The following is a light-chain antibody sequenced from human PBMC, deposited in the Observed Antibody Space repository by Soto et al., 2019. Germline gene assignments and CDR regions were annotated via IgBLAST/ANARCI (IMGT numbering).Light chain of an antibody. CDR3: QKYNSAPLT. V-gene: IGKV3-15*01. CDR1: QSVSSK. J-gene: IGKJ4*01. Sequence: ETVMTQSPATLSLSPGERATLSCRASQSVSSKLVWYQQKPGQAPRFLIYGASTRATGIPARFRGSGSGTEFTLTISSLQPEDVAAYYCQKYNSAPLTFGGGTRVEIK. CDR2: GAS.